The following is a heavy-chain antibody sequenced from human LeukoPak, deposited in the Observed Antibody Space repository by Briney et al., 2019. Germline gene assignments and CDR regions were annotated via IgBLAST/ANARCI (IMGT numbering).Heavy chain of an antibody. D-gene: IGHD2-2*02. V-gene: IGHV4-39*01. CDR3: TRHSCSSTSCYMGMTEDWFDP. J-gene: IGHJ5*02. CDR2: IYYSGSS. Sequence: GSLRLSFAASGFTFSTYWMSWVRQAPGKGLEWIGSIYYSGSSYYNPSLKSRVTISVDTSKNQFSLKLSSVTAADTAVYYCTRHSCSSTSCYMGMTEDWFDPWGQGTLVTVSS. CDR1: GFTFSTYW.